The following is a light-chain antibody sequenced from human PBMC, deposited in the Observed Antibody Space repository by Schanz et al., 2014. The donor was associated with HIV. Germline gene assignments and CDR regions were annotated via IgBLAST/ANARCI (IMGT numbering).Light chain of an antibody. V-gene: IGLV2-8*01. CDR3: SSYASSTSVL. CDR1: SSDVGGYNY. CDR2: EVS. J-gene: IGLJ2*01. Sequence: QSALTQPPSASGSPGQSVTISCTGTSSDVGGYNYVSWYQQHPGKAPKLMIYEVSKRPSGVPDRFSGSKSGNMASLTVSGLQAEDEADYYCSSYASSTSVLFGGGTKLTVL.